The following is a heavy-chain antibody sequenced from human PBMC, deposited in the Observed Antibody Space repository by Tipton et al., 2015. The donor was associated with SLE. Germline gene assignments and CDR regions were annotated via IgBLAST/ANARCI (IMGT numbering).Heavy chain of an antibody. D-gene: IGHD7-27*01. V-gene: IGHV3-7*01. CDR2: INQDGSGR. J-gene: IGHJ4*02. CDR3: ARGPWGGDF. CDR1: GFTFSRYW. Sequence: SLRLSCAASGFTFSRYWMSWVRQAPGKGLEWVANINQDGSGRYYVDSVKGRFTISRDNPMNSLYLQMNSLRAEDTAVYYCARGPWGGDFWGQGTLVTVSS.